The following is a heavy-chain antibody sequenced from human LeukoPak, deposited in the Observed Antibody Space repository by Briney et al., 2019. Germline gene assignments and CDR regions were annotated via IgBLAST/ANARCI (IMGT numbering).Heavy chain of an antibody. CDR2: IYYSGST. CDR3: ARGRTSGYYYGMDV. CDR1: GGSISSYY. J-gene: IGHJ6*02. Sequence: SETLSLNCTVSGGSISSYYWSWIRQPPGKGLEWIGYIYYSGSTNYNPSLKSRVTISVDTSKNQFSLKLRSVTAADTAVYYCARGRTSGYYYGMDVWGQGTTVTVSS. D-gene: IGHD3-10*01. V-gene: IGHV4-59*01.